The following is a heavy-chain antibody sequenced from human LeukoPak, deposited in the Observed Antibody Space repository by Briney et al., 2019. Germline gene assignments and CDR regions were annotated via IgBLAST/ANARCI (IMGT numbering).Heavy chain of an antibody. D-gene: IGHD3-22*01. Sequence: SETLSLTCTVSGGSISRYYWSWIRQPPGKGLEWIGYIYYSGSTNYNPSLKSRVTISVDTSKNQFSLKLSSVTAADTAVYYCARSVRVRSGYSVVPFDPWGQGTLVTVSS. CDR1: GGSISRYY. CDR2: IYYSGST. CDR3: ARSVRVRSGYSVVPFDP. J-gene: IGHJ5*02. V-gene: IGHV4-59*01.